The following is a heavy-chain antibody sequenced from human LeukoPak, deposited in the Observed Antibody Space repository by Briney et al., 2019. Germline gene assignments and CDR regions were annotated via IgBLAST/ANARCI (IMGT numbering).Heavy chain of an antibody. D-gene: IGHD6-6*01. CDR2: IYYSGST. Sequence: SETLSLTCTVSGGSISSSSYYWGWIRQPPGKGLEWIGSIYYSGSTYYNPSLKSRVTISVDTSKNQFSLKLSSVTAADAAVYYCARGNATRRARVDYWGQGTLVTVSS. CDR3: ARGNATRRARVDY. CDR1: GGSISSSSYY. J-gene: IGHJ4*02. V-gene: IGHV4-39*07.